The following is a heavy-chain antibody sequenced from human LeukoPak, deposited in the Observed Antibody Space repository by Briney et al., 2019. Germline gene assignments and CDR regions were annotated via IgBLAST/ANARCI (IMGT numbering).Heavy chain of an antibody. V-gene: IGHV3-23*01. J-gene: IGHJ3*02. CDR1: GFIFSSYA. Sequence: GGSLRLSCAASGFIFSSYAMSWVRQAPGKGLEWVSAISGGGGATYYADSVKGRFTISRDNSKNTLYLQMNSLRAEDTAVYYCAKSYSNSRRDAFDIWGQGTMVTVPS. CDR2: ISGGGGAT. D-gene: IGHD6-6*01. CDR3: AKSYSNSRRDAFDI.